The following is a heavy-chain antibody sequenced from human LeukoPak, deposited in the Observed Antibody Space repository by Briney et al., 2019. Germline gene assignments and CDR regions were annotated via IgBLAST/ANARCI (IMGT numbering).Heavy chain of an antibody. CDR1: GFTFSILD. D-gene: IGHD5-18*01. V-gene: IGHV3-23*01. J-gene: IGHJ4*02. Sequence: PGGSLRLSCAASGFTFSILDMSWVRQAPGKGLEWVSAISGNGGRTYYADSVKGRFTISRDNSKNTPYLQMNSLRAEDTAVYYCARQNRIQLWSPFDYWGQGTLVTVSS. CDR3: ARQNRIQLWSPFDY. CDR2: ISGNGGRT.